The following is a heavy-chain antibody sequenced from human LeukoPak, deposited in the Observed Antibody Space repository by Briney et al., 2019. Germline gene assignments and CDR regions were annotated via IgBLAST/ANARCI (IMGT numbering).Heavy chain of an antibody. V-gene: IGHV1-2*02. D-gene: IGHD6-19*01. J-gene: IGHJ4*02. CDR2: INPNSGGS. Sequence: VKVSCKASGYTFTGYYMHWVRQAPGQGLEWMGWINPNSGGSNYAQKFQGGVTMTRDTSISTAYMELSRLRSDDTAVYYCAREVDSSGSDEIDYWGQGTLVTVCS. CDR3: AREVDSSGSDEIDY. CDR1: GYTFTGYY.